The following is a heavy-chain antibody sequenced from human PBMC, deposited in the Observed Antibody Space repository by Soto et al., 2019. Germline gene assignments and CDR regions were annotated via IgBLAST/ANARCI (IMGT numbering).Heavy chain of an antibody. CDR3: ARDKRAGRNEFYGMDV. V-gene: IGHV3-21*01. CDR2: ISSSSSYI. CDR1: GFTFSSYS. D-gene: IGHD1-1*01. J-gene: IGHJ6*02. Sequence: EVQLVEYGGGLVKPGGSLRLSCAASGFTFSSYSMNWVRQAPGKGLEWVSSISSSSSYIYYADSVKGRFTIFRDNAKNSLYLQMNSLRAEETAVYYCARDKRAGRNEFYGMDVWGQGTTVTVSS.